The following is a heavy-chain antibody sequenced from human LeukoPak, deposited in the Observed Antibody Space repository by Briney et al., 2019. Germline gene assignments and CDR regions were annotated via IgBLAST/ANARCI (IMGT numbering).Heavy chain of an antibody. CDR1: GFTFSSSA. D-gene: IGHD4-17*01. CDR2: ISGSDGST. V-gene: IGHV3-23*01. Sequence: GGSLRLSCAASGFTFSSSAMSWVRLAPGKGLEWVSGISGSDGSTYYADSVKGRFTISRDNSKNTLYLRMNSLRVEDTAVYYCAKEKTTRSALGFDYWGQGTLVTVSS. CDR3: AKEKTTRSALGFDY. J-gene: IGHJ4*02.